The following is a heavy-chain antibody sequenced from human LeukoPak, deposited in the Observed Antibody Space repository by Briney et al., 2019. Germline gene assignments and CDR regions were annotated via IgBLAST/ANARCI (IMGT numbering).Heavy chain of an antibody. V-gene: IGHV3-21*01. CDR1: GFIFSSYS. CDR3: ARLTGNYGDY. CDR2: ISSSSSYI. Sequence: GGSLRLSCAASGFIFSSYSMNWVRQAPGKGLEWVSSISSSSSYIYYADSVKGRFTISRENAKNSLYLQMDSLRAEDTAVYYCARLTGNYGDYWGQGTLVTVSS. D-gene: IGHD3-10*01. J-gene: IGHJ4*02.